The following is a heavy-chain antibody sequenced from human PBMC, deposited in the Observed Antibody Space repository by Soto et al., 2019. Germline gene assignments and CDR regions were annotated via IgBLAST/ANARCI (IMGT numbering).Heavy chain of an antibody. D-gene: IGHD3-9*01. CDR2: IYYSGST. Sequence: PSETLSLTCTVSGGSISSYYWSWVRQPPGKGLEWIGYIYYSGSTNYTPSLKSRVTISVDTSKNQFSLKLSSVTAADTAVYYCARELRSFDWLLYNWFDPWGQGTLVTVSS. V-gene: IGHV4-59*01. CDR1: GGSISSYY. J-gene: IGHJ5*02. CDR3: ARELRSFDWLLYNWFDP.